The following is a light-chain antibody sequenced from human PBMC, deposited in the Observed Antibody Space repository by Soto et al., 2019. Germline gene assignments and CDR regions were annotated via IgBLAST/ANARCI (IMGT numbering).Light chain of an antibody. CDR3: QQYNDSFPYT. CDR1: QSISRW. CDR2: EAS. J-gene: IGKJ2*01. V-gene: IGKV1-5*03. Sequence: DIQMTQSPSTLSASVGDRVTITCRASQSISRWLAWYQQKPGTVPKLLIYEASTLESGVPSRFSGSRSWTEFTLTVSSLQPDDFATYYCQQYNDSFPYTFGQGTKVDIK.